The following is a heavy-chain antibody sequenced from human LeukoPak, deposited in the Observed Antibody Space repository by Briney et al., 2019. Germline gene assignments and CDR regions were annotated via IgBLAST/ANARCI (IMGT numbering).Heavy chain of an antibody. CDR2: ISGSGGST. V-gene: IGHV3-23*01. D-gene: IGHD1-26*01. CDR3: AKDARRSGSGRRHGDY. CDR1: GFTFSSYG. J-gene: IGHJ4*02. Sequence: GGSLRLSCAASGFTFSSYGMSWVRQAPGKGLEWVSAISGSGGSTYYADSVKGRFTISRDNSKNTLYLQMNSLRAEDTAVYYCAKDARRSGSGRRHGDYWGQGTLVTVSS.